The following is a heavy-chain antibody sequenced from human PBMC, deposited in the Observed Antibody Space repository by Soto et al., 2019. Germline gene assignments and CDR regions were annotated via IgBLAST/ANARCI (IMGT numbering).Heavy chain of an antibody. CDR3: ARDLVVAAAGTRNWFDP. Sequence: QVQLVQSGAEVKKPGSSVKVSCKASGGTFSSYAISWVRQAPGQGLEWMGGIIPIFGTANYAQKFQGRVTITADESTSTAYMELSSLRSEDTAVYYGARDLVVAAAGTRNWFDPWGQGTLVTVSS. V-gene: IGHV1-69*12. CDR1: GGTFSSYA. J-gene: IGHJ5*02. D-gene: IGHD6-13*01. CDR2: IIPIFGTA.